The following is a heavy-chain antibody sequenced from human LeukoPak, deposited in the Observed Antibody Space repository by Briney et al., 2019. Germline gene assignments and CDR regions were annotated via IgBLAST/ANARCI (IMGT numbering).Heavy chain of an antibody. V-gene: IGHV3-23*01. Sequence: GGSLRLSCTASGFTFSSYAMSWVRQARGKGLEWVSGITGSGGATYDSDSVKGRFTISRDNSKNTLYLQMNRLRAEDTAVYYCAMHRDIYGSGTYYDFWGQGTLVTVSS. J-gene: IGHJ4*02. D-gene: IGHD3-10*01. CDR1: GFTFSSYA. CDR2: ITGSGGAT. CDR3: AMHRDIYGSGTYYDF.